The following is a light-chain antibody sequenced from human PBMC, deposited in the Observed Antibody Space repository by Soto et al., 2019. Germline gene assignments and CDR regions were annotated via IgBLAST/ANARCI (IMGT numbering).Light chain of an antibody. J-gene: IGKJ2*01. Sequence: EIVLTQSPAALSLSLGERATLSCRASQYLSTSYLAWYQQKPGQAPRLLIYGTSRRATGIPDRFSGSGSGTDFTLTITRVEPEDFAVYYFQQYAGSPKTFGLGTKLEIK. V-gene: IGKV3-20*01. CDR3: QQYAGSPKT. CDR2: GTS. CDR1: QYLSTSY.